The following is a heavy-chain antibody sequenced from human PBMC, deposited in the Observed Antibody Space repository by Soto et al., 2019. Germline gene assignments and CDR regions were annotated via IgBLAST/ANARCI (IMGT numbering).Heavy chain of an antibody. V-gene: IGHV1-3*01. CDR2: INAGNGNT. CDR3: ARDPVPAAIRGTYYYYGMDV. D-gene: IGHD2-2*02. Sequence: ASVKVSCKASGYTFTRYAMHWVRQAPGQRLEWMGWINAGNGNTKYSQKFQGRVTITRDTSASTAYMDLSSLRSEDTAVYYCARDPVPAAIRGTYYYYGMDVWGQGTTVTVSS. J-gene: IGHJ6*02. CDR1: GYTFTRYA.